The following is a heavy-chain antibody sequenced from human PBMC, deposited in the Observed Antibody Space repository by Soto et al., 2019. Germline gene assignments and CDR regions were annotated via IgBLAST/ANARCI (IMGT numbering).Heavy chain of an antibody. J-gene: IGHJ5*02. D-gene: IGHD5-18*01. CDR2: IYYSGST. CDR3: ARQGYSYAPNNWFDP. V-gene: IGHV4-59*08. CDR1: GGSISGYY. Sequence: SETLSLTCTVSGGSISGYYWSWIRQPPGKGLEWIGYIYYSGSTNYNPSLKSRVTISVDTSKNQFSLKLSSVTAADTAVYYCARQGYSYAPNNWFDPWGQGTLVTVSS.